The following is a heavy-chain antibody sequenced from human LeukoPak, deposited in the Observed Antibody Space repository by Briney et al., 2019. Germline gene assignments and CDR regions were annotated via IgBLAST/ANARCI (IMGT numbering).Heavy chain of an antibody. CDR1: GGSLSSGSYY. V-gene: IGHV4-61*02. D-gene: IGHD6-19*01. J-gene: IGHJ5*02. CDR3: ARAKGGSGWFDP. Sequence: SETLSLTCTVSGGSLSSGSYYWGWVRQPAGRGLGWIGRIYTSGSTNYNPSLKSRVTISVDTSKNQFSLKLSSVTAADTAVYYCARAKGGSGWFDPWGQGTLVTVSS. CDR2: IYTSGST.